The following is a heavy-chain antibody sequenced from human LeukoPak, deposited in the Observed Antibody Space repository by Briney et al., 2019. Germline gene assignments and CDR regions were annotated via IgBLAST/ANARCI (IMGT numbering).Heavy chain of an antibody. J-gene: IGHJ3*02. D-gene: IGHD4-23*01. V-gene: IGHV3-7*01. CDR2: IKQDGSEK. Sequence: EGSLRLSCAASGFTFSSYWMSWVRQAPGKGLEWVANIKQDGSEKYYVDSVKGRFTISRDNAKNSLYLQMNSLRAEDTAVYYCARDQSVEAFDIWGQGTMVTVSS. CDR3: ARDQSVEAFDI. CDR1: GFTFSSYW.